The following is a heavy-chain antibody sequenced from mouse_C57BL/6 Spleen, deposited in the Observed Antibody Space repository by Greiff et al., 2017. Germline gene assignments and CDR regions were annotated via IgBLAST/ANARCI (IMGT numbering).Heavy chain of an antibody. CDR3: ARGYDYDFDY. V-gene: IGHV5-4*03. D-gene: IGHD2-4*01. J-gene: IGHJ2*01. CDR2: ISDGGSYT. CDR1: GFTFSSYA. Sequence: EVMLVESGGGLVKPGGSLKLSCAASGFTFSSYAMSWVRQTPEKRLEWVATISDGGSYTYYPDNVKGRFTISRDNAKNDLYLQMSHLKSEDTAMYYCARGYDYDFDYWGQGTTRAGSS.